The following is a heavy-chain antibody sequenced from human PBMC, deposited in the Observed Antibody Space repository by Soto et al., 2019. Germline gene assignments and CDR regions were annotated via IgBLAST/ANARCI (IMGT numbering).Heavy chain of an antibody. CDR3: AKGRGQNWNFDY. V-gene: IGHV3-23*01. Sequence: EVQLLESGGGSVQPWGSLRLSCAASGFTFSSYAMHWVRRPPGKGLEWVSSISGSGGTAYYEDSVKGRFSISRDSLVNTLYLQMNSLRAEDTAVYYCAKGRGQNWNFDYWGQGTLVTVSP. J-gene: IGHJ4*02. D-gene: IGHD1-1*01. CDR1: GFTFSSYA. CDR2: ISGSGGTA.